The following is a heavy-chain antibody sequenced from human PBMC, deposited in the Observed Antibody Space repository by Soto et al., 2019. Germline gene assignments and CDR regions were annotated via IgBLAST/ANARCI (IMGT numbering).Heavy chain of an antibody. D-gene: IGHD2-15*01. CDR1: GFTFSRYG. J-gene: IGHJ4*02. V-gene: IGHV3-30*18. Sequence: QVQLVESGGGGVQPGRSLRLSCAASGFTFSRYGMHWVRQAPGKGLEWVAVISYDGSNKYYADSVKGRFTISRYNSKKTMYLQMNSLRAEDTGVYYCAKDQVPVVVAAAFDYWGQGTLVTVSS. CDR2: ISYDGSNK. CDR3: AKDQVPVVVAAAFDY.